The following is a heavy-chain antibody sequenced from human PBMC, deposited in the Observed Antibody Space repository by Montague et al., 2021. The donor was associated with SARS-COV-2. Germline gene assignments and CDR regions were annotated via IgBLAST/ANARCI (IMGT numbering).Heavy chain of an antibody. Sequence: SLRLSCAASGFTFTSYSMHWVRQAPGKGLEWLAIVSFNGAKQYYADSVNGRFTISRDNSKNTLFLQMNSLRAEDTAVYFCARVKTDPYFPIDFWGQGTLVTVSS. D-gene: IGHD2/OR15-2a*01. CDR2: VSFNGAKQ. V-gene: IGHV3-30*04. CDR1: GFTFTSYS. J-gene: IGHJ4*02. CDR3: ARVKTDPYFPIDF.